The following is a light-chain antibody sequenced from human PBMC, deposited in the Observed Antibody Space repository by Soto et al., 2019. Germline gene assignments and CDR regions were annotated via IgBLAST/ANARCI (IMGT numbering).Light chain of an antibody. Sequence: EMVLTQSPATLSLSPGESATLSCRASQNVGLNFAWYQQKSGQPPRLLIHTASSRATGIPVRFSGRGSRTDFTLPLSSLEPEDIAGYYCQERGRWPRATFGGGTKVEMK. CDR3: QERGRWPRAT. V-gene: IGKV3-11*01. CDR2: TAS. J-gene: IGKJ4*01. CDR1: QNVGLN.